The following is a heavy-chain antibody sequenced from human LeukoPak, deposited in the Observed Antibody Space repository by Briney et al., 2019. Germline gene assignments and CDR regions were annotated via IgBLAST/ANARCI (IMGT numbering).Heavy chain of an antibody. D-gene: IGHD4/OR15-4a*01. CDR2: LNPNTGAT. Sequence: ASVKDSCKAHVYTFTDYFLHWVWQAPGHGLEWMGRLNPNTGATNFAQKFQGRVTMTRDASISTGYMELTKLRSDDTAVYYCARVGGTVGAALDYWGQGTLVTVSS. V-gene: IGHV1-2*06. CDR3: ARVGGTVGAALDY. J-gene: IGHJ4*02. CDR1: VYTFTDYF.